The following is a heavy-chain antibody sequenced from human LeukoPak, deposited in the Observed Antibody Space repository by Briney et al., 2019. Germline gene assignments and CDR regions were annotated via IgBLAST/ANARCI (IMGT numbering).Heavy chain of an antibody. J-gene: IGHJ4*02. Sequence: PGRSLRLSCAASGFTFSSYAMSWVRQAPGKGLEWVSAISGSGGSTYYADSVKGRFTISRDNSKNTLYLQMNSLRAEDTAVYYCARDSASGTNFDYWGQGTLVTVSS. CDR1: GFTFSSYA. CDR3: ARDSASGTNFDY. D-gene: IGHD1-26*01. CDR2: ISGSGGST. V-gene: IGHV3-23*01.